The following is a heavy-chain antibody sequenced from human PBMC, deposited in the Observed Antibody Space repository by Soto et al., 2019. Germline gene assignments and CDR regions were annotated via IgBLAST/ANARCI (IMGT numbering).Heavy chain of an antibody. D-gene: IGHD3-3*01. CDR1: GGSFSGYD. Sequence: TSETLSLTXAVYGGSFSGYDWNWIRQPPGKGLEWIGEIDHSGYTNYNPSPKSRVTISVDTSKNQFSLRLTSVTAADTAVYYCARVRDWFDPWGQGTLVTVSS. V-gene: IGHV4-34*01. CDR3: ARVRDWFDP. J-gene: IGHJ5*02. CDR2: IDHSGYT.